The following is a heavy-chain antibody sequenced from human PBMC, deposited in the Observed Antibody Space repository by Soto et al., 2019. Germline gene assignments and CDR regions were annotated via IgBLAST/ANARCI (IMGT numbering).Heavy chain of an antibody. V-gene: IGHV1-18*01. Sequence: QGQLVQSRGEVKKPGASVKVSCKTSGYSFTTYGISWVRQAPGQGLEWMGWISGYNGNTNYAQNLQGRVTMTTDTSTSTAYMELRSLRSDDTAVYYCAREGPAPYYYYGMDVWGQGSTVTVSS. CDR3: AREGPAPYYYYGMDV. J-gene: IGHJ6*02. CDR2: ISGYNGNT. CDR1: GYSFTTYG.